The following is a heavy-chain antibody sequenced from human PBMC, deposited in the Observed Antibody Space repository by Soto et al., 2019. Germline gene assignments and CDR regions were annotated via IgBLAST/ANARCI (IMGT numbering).Heavy chain of an antibody. Sequence: KVSCKASGGTFSSYAISWVRQAPGQVLEWMGGIIPIFGTANYAQKFQGRVTITADKSTSTAYMELSSLRSEDTAVYYCARDRSSYYGSGSYYKRDYYYYGMDVWGQGPTVTV. CDR2: IIPIFGTA. V-gene: IGHV1-69*06. CDR3: ARDRSSYYGSGSYYKRDYYYYGMDV. CDR1: GGTFSSYA. D-gene: IGHD3-10*01. J-gene: IGHJ6*02.